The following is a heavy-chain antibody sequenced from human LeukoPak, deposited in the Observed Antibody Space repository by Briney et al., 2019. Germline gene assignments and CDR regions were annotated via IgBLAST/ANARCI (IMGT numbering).Heavy chain of an antibody. J-gene: IGHJ4*02. CDR1: GYTFSGYY. D-gene: IGHD2-15*01. CDR3: AREGDGLLSKDFDY. Sequence: ASVKVSCKASGYTFSGYYIHWVRQAPGQGLEWMGYSSPNSGGANSAQKFRGRVTMTRDTSISTAYMELTRLGSDDAAVYYCAREGDGLLSKDFDYWGQGTLVTVSS. CDR2: SSPNSGGA. V-gene: IGHV1-2*02.